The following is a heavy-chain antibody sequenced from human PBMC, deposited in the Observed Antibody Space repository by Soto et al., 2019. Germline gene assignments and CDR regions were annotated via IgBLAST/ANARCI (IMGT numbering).Heavy chain of an antibody. Sequence: QVQLVESGGGVVQPGRSLRLSCAASGFTFSSYAMHWVRQAPGKGREWVAVISYDGSNKYYADSMKGRFTISRDNSKKTMYLQMNSLRAEDTAVYYCARDYTSSSSSSYYYGMDVWGQGTTVTVSS. CDR1: GFTFSSYA. CDR3: ARDYTSSSSSSYYYGMDV. D-gene: IGHD6-6*01. J-gene: IGHJ6*02. V-gene: IGHV3-30-3*01. CDR2: ISYDGSNK.